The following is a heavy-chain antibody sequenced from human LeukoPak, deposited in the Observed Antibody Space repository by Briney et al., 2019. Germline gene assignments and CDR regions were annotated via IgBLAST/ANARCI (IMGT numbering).Heavy chain of an antibody. J-gene: IGHJ4*02. CDR1: GGSFSSYY. CDR2: IYYSGST. Sequence: SQTLSLTCTVSGGSFSSYYWSWIRQPPGKGLEWIGYIYYSGSTNYNPSLKSRVTISVDTSKNQFSLKLSSVTAADTAVYYCARGHYYDSSGLYFGYWGQGTLVTVSS. V-gene: IGHV4-59*01. D-gene: IGHD3-22*01. CDR3: ARGHYYDSSGLYFGY.